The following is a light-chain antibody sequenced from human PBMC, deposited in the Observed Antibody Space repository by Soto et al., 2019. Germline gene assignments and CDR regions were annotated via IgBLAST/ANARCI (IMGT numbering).Light chain of an antibody. J-gene: IGLJ1*01. CDR3: SSYTSSSFYV. CDR1: SSVVGGYNY. V-gene: IGLV2-14*01. Sequence: QSVLTQPASVSGSPGQSITISCTGTSSVVGGYNYVPWYQQHPGKAPKLMIYDVSNRPSGVSNRFSGSKSGNTASLTISGLQAEDEADYYCSSYTSSSFYVFGTGTKVTVL. CDR2: DVS.